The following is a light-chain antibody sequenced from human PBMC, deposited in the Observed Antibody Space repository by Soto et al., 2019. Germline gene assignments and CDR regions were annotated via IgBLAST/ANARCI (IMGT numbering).Light chain of an antibody. CDR1: QSIDSSIY. CDR3: QQYGRSPRT. J-gene: IGKJ1*01. CDR2: GAS. V-gene: IGKV3-20*01. Sequence: EIVLTQSPGTLSLSPGERATLSCRASQSIDSSIYLAWYQQKPGQAPRLLIYGASSRATGIPDRFSGSGSGTDFTLTISRLEPEEFAVYYCQQYGRSPRTFGQGTKVEIK.